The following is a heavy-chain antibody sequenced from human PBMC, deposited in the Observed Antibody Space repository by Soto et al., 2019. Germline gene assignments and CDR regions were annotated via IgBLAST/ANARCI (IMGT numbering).Heavy chain of an antibody. CDR1: GFSFSKYA. CDR3: ARVGFGLAAAGTMDY. CDR2: ISSNGAST. Sequence: PGGSLRLSCAASGFSFSKYAMYWGRQAPGKRPEYVSGISSNGASTFPANSVTGRFFISRDNSNNTLYLQMASLRPDDTAVYYCARVGFGLAAAGTMDYWGQGTLVTVS. V-gene: IGHV3-64*01. J-gene: IGHJ4*02. D-gene: IGHD6-13*01.